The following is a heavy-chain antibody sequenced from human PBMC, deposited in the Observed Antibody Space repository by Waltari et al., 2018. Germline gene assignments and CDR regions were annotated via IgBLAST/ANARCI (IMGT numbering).Heavy chain of an antibody. CDR1: GYTFTSYD. Sequence: QVQLVQSGAEVKKPGASVKVCCKASGYTFTSYDINWVRQATGQGLEWMGWMNPNSGNTGYAQKFQGRVTMTRNTSISTAYMELSSLRSEDTAVYYCARGIGPKRLRDDYFDYWGQGTLVTVSS. CDR3: ARGIGPKRLRDDYFDY. CDR2: MNPNSGNT. J-gene: IGHJ4*02. V-gene: IGHV1-8*01. D-gene: IGHD3-16*02.